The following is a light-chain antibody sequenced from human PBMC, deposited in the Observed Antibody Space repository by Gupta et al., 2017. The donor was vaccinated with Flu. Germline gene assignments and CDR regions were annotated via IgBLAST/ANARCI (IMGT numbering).Light chain of an antibody. J-gene: IGLJ1*01. CDR3: QSYDSRSGSV. CDR1: SSNIGADYD. CDR2: GNT. V-gene: IGLV1-40*01. Sequence: QSVLTQPPSVSGAPGQRVTISCTGSSSNIGADYDVHWYQQLPGTAPKLLIHGNTNRPAGVPDRFSGSKSGTSAALAITVLQAEDEADYYCQSYDSRSGSVFGTGTKVTVL.